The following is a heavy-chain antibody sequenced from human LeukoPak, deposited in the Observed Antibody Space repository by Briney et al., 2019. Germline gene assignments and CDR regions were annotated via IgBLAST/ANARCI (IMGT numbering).Heavy chain of an antibody. Sequence: EGSLRLSCAASGFTFSGYWMSWGRQAPGKGLEWVSNIKQDGSEKYYVDSVKGRFTISRDNAKNSLYLQMNSLRAEDTAVYYCARDSYSSRPFYYYYGMDVWGQGTTVTVSS. D-gene: IGHD6-13*01. J-gene: IGHJ6*02. CDR3: ARDSYSSRPFYYYYGMDV. CDR1: GFTFSGYW. CDR2: IKQDGSEK. V-gene: IGHV3-7*01.